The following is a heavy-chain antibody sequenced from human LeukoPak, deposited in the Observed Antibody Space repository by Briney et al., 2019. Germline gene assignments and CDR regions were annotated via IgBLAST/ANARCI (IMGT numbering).Heavy chain of an antibody. J-gene: IGHJ4*02. Sequence: SETLSLTCTVSGGSISSGGYYWSWIRQPPGKGLEWIGYIYHSGSTYYNPSLKSRVTISVDRSKNQFSLKLSSVTAADTAVYYCARDGFGSSWPYYFDYWGQGTLVTVSS. CDR1: GGSISSGGYY. D-gene: IGHD6-13*01. CDR2: IYHSGST. V-gene: IGHV4-30-2*01. CDR3: ARDGFGSSWPYYFDY.